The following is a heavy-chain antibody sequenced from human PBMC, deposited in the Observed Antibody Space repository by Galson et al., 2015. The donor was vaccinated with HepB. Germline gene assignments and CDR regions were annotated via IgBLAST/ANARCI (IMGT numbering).Heavy chain of an antibody. CDR2: IFPDDSDT. D-gene: IGHD1-1*01. V-gene: IGHV5-51*01. CDR3: ASSLATTLYFDY. CDR1: AYNFANYW. Sequence: QSGAEVKKPGESLKTSCKGSAYNFANYWIGWVRQMPGKGLEWMGIIFPDDSDTRYSPSFRGQDTISADKSINTAYLQWSRLKASDTAIYYCASSLATTLYFDYWGQGTLVTVSS. J-gene: IGHJ4*02.